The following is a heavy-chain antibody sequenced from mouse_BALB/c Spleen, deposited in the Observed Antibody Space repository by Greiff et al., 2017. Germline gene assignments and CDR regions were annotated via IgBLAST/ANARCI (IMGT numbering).Heavy chain of an antibody. CDR3: ARYGGNYPYYYAMDY. D-gene: IGHD1-1*02. J-gene: IGHJ4*01. CDR2: ISSGGST. Sequence: EVKLVESGGGLVKPGGSLKLSCAASGFTFSSYAMSWVRQTPEKRLEWVASISSGGSTYYPDSVKGRFTISRDNAKNTLYLEMSSLRSEDTAMYYCARYGGNYPYYYAMDYWGQGTSVTVSS. CDR1: GFTFSSYA. V-gene: IGHV5-6-5*01.